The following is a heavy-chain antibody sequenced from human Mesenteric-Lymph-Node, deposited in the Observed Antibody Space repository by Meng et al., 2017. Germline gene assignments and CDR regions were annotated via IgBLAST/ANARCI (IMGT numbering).Heavy chain of an antibody. D-gene: IGHD6-13*01. CDR3: SRVVRVAFDI. V-gene: IGHV4-38-2*02. J-gene: IGHJ3*02. CDR2: IYHSGST. Sequence: SETLSLTCTVSGYSISSGYYWGWIRQPPGKGLEWNGSIYHSGSTYYNPSLKSRVTISVDTSKNQFSLKLSSMTAADTAVYYCSRVVRVAFDIWGQGTMVTVSS. CDR1: GYSISSGYY.